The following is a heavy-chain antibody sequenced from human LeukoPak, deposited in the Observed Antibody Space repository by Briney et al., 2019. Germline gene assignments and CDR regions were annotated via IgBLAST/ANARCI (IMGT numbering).Heavy chain of an antibody. CDR3: ARDWSGDVVVPAAIEFDY. CDR2: INPNSGGT. CDR1: GYTFTSYD. Sequence: ASVKVSCKASGYTFTSYDINWVRQATGQGLEWMGWINPNSGGTNYAQKFQGRVTMTRDTSISTAYMELSRLRSDDTAVYYCARDWSGDVVVPAAIEFDYWGQGTLVTVSS. V-gene: IGHV1-2*02. D-gene: IGHD2-2*01. J-gene: IGHJ4*02.